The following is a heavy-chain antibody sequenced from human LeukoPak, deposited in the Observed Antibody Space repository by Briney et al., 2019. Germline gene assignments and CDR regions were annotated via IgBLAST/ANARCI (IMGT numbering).Heavy chain of an antibody. Sequence: QPGGSLRLSGAASGFTFSSYSMNWVRQAPGKGLEWVSYISSSSTTIYYADSVKGRFKISRDKAKNSLYLQMNSLRAEDTAVYYCARDSVGATGRFFDYWGQGTLVTVSS. V-gene: IGHV3-48*01. CDR2: ISSSSTTI. CDR1: GFTFSSYS. J-gene: IGHJ4*02. CDR3: ARDSVGATGRFFDY. D-gene: IGHD1-26*01.